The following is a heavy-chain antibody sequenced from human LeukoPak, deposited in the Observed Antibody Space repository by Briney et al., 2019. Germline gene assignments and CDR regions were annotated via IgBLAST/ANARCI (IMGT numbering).Heavy chain of an antibody. CDR2: INHSGST. V-gene: IGHV4-34*01. CDR3: ARDLDKDWFDP. Sequence: SETLSLTCAVYGGSFGGYYWSWIRQPPGKGLEWIGEINHSGSTNYNPSLKSRVTISVDTSKNQFSLKLSSVTAADTAVYYCARDLDKDWFDPWGQGTLVTVSS. CDR1: GGSFGGYY. J-gene: IGHJ5*02.